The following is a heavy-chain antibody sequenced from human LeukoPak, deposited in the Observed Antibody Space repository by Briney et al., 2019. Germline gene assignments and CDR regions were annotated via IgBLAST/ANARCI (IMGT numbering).Heavy chain of an antibody. CDR3: ARHGDGSGSFWADYYYYMDV. J-gene: IGHJ6*03. CDR2: IYTSRST. D-gene: IGHD3-10*01. Sequence: PSETLSLTCTVSGGSISSGSYYWSWIRQPAGKGLEWIGRIYTSRSTNYNPSLKSRVTISVDTSKNQFSLKLSSVTAADTAVYYCARHGDGSGSFWADYYYYMDVWGKGTTVTISS. CDR1: GGSISSGSYY. V-gene: IGHV4-61*02.